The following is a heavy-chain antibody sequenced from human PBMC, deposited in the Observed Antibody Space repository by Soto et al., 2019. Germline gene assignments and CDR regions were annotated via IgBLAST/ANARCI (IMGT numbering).Heavy chain of an antibody. CDR2: IYSGGYT. D-gene: IGHD2-2*02. CDR1: GFTVSSSY. J-gene: IGHJ4*02. Sequence: EVQLVETGGGLIQPGGSLRLSCAASGFTVSSSYMSWVRQAPGKGLEWVSVIYSGGYTYYADSVKGRFTISRDNSENTLYLQMNSLRADDTALYHCARSDTDSPGYFDYWGQGTLVTVSS. V-gene: IGHV3-53*02. CDR3: ARSDTDSPGYFDY.